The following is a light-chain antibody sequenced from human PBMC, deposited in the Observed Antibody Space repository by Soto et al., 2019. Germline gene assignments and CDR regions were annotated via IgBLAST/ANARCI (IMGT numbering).Light chain of an antibody. CDR2: GAY. J-gene: IGKJ1*01. V-gene: IGKV3-15*01. CDR1: QSVGNN. CDR3: QHYNYWPPKT. Sequence: EIVMTQSPATLSVSPGERTTLSCRASQSVGNNLAWYQQKPGQAPRLLIYGAYTRATGIPARFSGSGFGTVVTLTISSLQSEDFAVYYCQHYNYWPPKTFGQGTKVEMK.